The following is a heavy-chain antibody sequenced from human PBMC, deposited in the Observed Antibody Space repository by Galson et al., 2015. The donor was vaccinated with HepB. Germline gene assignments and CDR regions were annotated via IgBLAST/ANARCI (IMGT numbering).Heavy chain of an antibody. CDR3: AKKSGMYYYDSSGTAVYFDL. D-gene: IGHD3-22*01. Sequence: SLRLSCAASGVTFSSYGMHWVRQAPGKGLEWVAFIRYDGSNKYYADSVKGRFTISRDNSKNTLYLQMNSLRAEDTAVYYCAKKSGMYYYDSSGTAVYFDLWGRGTLVTVSS. V-gene: IGHV3-30*02. CDR1: GVTFSSYG. J-gene: IGHJ2*01. CDR2: IRYDGSNK.